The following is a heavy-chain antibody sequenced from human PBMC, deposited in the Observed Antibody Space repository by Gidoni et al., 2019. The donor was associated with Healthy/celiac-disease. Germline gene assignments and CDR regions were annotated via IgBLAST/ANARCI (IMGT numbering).Heavy chain of an antibody. CDR3: AREREGYSGYD. J-gene: IGHJ4*02. CDR2: IIPILGIA. CDR1: GCTFSSYT. Sequence: QVQLVQSGAEVKKPGSSVKVSCKASGCTFSSYTISWVRQAPGQGLEWMGRIIPILGIANYAQKFQGRVTITADKSTSTAYMELSSLRSEDTAVYYCAREREGYSGYDWGQGTLVTVSS. D-gene: IGHD5-12*01. V-gene: IGHV1-69*08.